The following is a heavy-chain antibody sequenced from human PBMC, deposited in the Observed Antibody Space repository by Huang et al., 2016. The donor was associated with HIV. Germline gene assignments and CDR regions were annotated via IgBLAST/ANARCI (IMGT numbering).Heavy chain of an antibody. V-gene: IGHV4-30-4*08. D-gene: IGHD1-1*01. CDR3: ARVPPLRNENYFDY. Sequence: QVQLQESGPGLVKPSQTLSLTCTVSGGSISSGGYYWSWIRQPPGKGLEWIGYIYYRGSTYYNPSLKSRVTISVDTSKNQFSLKLSSVTAADTAVYYCARVPPLRNENYFDYWGQGTLVTVSS. CDR2: IYYRGST. CDR1: GGSISSGGYY. J-gene: IGHJ4*02.